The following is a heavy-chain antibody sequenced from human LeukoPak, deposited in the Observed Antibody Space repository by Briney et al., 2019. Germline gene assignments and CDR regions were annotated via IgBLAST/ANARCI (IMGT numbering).Heavy chain of an antibody. J-gene: IGHJ3*02. CDR3: AIPLHPARPIHFYAFDI. V-gene: IGHV3-23*01. D-gene: IGHD6-6*01. CDR2: ISGSGGST. CDR1: GFTFSSYA. Sequence: PGGSLRLSCAASGFTFSSYAMSWVRQAPGKGLEWVSAISGSGGSTYYADSVKGRFTISSDNSKNTLYLQLNSLRAEDTAVYYCAIPLHPARPIHFYAFDIWGQGTMVTVSS.